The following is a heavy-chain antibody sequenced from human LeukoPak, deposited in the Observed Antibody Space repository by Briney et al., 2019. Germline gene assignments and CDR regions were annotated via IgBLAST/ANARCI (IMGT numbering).Heavy chain of an antibody. V-gene: IGHV3-23*01. Sequence: GGSLRLSCAASGFTFSNYAVDWLRQAPGKGLEWVSTISGNGGSTYYADSVKGRFTISRDNSKNTLYLQMNSLGAEDTALYYCAKNTGQTSEYSYGYDYWGQGTLVTVSS. CDR3: AKNTGQTSEYSYGYDY. CDR2: ISGNGGST. CDR1: GFTFSNYA. D-gene: IGHD5-18*01. J-gene: IGHJ4*02.